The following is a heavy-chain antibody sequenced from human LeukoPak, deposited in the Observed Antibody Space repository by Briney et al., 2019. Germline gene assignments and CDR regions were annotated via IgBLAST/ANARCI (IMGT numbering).Heavy chain of an antibody. J-gene: IGHJ6*02. D-gene: IGHD6-13*01. V-gene: IGHV3-30*19. CDR1: GFIFSNYG. CDR2: ISYDGSNK. Sequence: PGGSLRLSCGASGFIFSNYGMHWVRQAPGKGLEWVAVISYDGSNKYYADSVKGRFTISRDNSKNTLYLQMNSLRAEDTAVYYCARDPMTAAGSKDGMDVWGQGTTVTVSS. CDR3: ARDPMTAAGSKDGMDV.